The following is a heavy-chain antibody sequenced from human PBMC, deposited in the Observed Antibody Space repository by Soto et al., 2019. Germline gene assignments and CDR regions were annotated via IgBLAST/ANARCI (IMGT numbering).Heavy chain of an antibody. V-gene: IGHV1-2*04. CDR2: INPNSGGT. J-gene: IGHJ4*02. CDR1: GFTFTGYY. D-gene: IGHD5-12*01. Sequence: GKVSCKASGFTFTGYYLHCVRQAPGQGLECMGWINPNSGGTNYAQQFQGWVTMTRDTSISTAYMELSRLRSDDTAVYYCARDLGDGYNSRFFEYWGEATLVIVSS. CDR3: ARDLGDGYNSRFFEY.